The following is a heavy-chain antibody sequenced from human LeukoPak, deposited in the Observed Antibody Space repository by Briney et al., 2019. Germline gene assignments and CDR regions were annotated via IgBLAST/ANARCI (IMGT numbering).Heavy chain of an antibody. CDR2: ISYDGSNK. CDR1: GFTFSSYG. Sequence: GRSLRLSCAASGFTFSSYGMHWVRQAPGKGLEWVAVISYDGSNKYYADSVKGRFTISRDNSKNTLYLQMSSLRAEDTAVYYCAKDLAGYFDYWGQGTLVTVSS. V-gene: IGHV3-30*18. J-gene: IGHJ4*02. CDR3: AKDLAGYFDY.